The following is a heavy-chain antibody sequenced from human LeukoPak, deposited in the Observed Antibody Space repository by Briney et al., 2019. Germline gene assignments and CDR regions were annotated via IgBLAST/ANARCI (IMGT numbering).Heavy chain of an antibody. CDR2: INPSGGST. CDR3: AKYYYDSYEGYYFDY. D-gene: IGHD3-22*01. J-gene: IGHJ4*02. Sequence: ASVKVSCKASGYTFTRYYIHWVRQAPGQGLEWMGIINPSGGSTNYAQRFQGRVTMTRDTSTSTVYMELSSLRSEDAAVYYCAKYYYDSYEGYYFDYWGQGTLVTVSS. V-gene: IGHV1-46*03. CDR1: GYTFTRYY.